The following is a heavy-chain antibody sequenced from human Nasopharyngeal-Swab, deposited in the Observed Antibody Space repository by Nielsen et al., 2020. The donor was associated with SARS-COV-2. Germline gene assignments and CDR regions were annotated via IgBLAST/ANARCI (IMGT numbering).Heavy chain of an antibody. CDR3: ASGSPINVVPAARHPRQFDY. D-gene: IGHD2-2*01. J-gene: IGHJ4*02. Sequence: GESLKISCAASGFTFSSYAMHWVRQAPGKGLEWVAVISYDGSNEYYADSVKGRFTISRDNSKNTLYLQMNSLRAEDTAVYYCASGSPINVVPAARHPRQFDYWGQGTLVTVSS. V-gene: IGHV3-30-3*01. CDR2: ISYDGSNE. CDR1: GFTFSSYA.